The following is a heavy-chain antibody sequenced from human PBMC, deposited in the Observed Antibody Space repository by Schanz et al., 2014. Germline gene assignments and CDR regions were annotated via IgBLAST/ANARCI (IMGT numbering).Heavy chain of an antibody. D-gene: IGHD2-2*01. Sequence: QVQLQESGPGLVKPSETLSLTCTVSGGSIRSYYWSWIRQPPGKGLEWIGYFYYSGSTNYNPSLKSRVTISEDTSKNQFSLRLSSVTAADTAVYYCARGRVVPAAPEFDYWGQGTTVTVSS. CDR3: ARGRVVPAAPEFDY. J-gene: IGHJ4*03. CDR2: FYYSGST. CDR1: GGSIRSYY. V-gene: IGHV4-59*01.